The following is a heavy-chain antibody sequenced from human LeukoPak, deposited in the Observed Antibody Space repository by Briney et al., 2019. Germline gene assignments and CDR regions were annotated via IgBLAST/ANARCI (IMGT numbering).Heavy chain of an antibody. CDR2: IYYSGTT. Sequence: PSETLSLTCTVSNGSIRSPDYYWTWIRQPPGKGLEWIGYIYYSGTTHYNPSLKSRLIISLDTSNNQFSLKLKSVTAADTAKYYCASLLWPVLDQWGQGTLVTVSS. J-gene: IGHJ4*02. V-gene: IGHV4-30-4*08. CDR3: ASLLWPVLDQ. D-gene: IGHD2/OR15-2a*01. CDR1: NGSIRSPDYY.